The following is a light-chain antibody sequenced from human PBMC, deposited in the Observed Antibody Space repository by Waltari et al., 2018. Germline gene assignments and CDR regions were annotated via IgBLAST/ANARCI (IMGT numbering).Light chain of an antibody. J-gene: IGKJ1*01. CDR2: AAS. Sequence: DIQMTQSPSSLSASVGDTVPVTCRASQNIRTHLTWYQQKPATAPTLLIYAASTLQRGVPSRFSGSASGTDFTLTVSNLQPDDFAIYFCQQSFSSPWTFGQGTRV. CDR1: QNIRTH. V-gene: IGKV1-39*01. CDR3: QQSFSSPWT.